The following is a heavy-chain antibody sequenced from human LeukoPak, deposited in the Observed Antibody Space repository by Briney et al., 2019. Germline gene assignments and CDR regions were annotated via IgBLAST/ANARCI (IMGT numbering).Heavy chain of an antibody. D-gene: IGHD1-7*01. CDR3: AKDERNWNYNLASQTYD. J-gene: IGHJ4*02. Sequence: GGSLRLACAASGFRFSSYAMSWVRQAPGKGLEWVSAISGSGVSTYYADSVKGRLTVSRDNSKNTLYLQMSSLRAEDTAVYYCAKDERNWNYNLASQTYDWGQGTLVTVSS. CDR2: ISGSGVST. V-gene: IGHV3-23*01. CDR1: GFRFSSYA.